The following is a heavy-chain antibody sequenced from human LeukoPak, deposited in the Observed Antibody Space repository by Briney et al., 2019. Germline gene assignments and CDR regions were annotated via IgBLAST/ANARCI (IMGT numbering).Heavy chain of an antibody. CDR2: ISSSGSTI. J-gene: IGHJ3*02. V-gene: IGHV3-48*03. CDR3: ASFPKSGPSLDAFDI. CDR1: GFTFSSYE. Sequence: GGSLRLSCAASGFTFSSYEMNWVRQAPGKGLEWVSYISSSGSTIYYADSVKGRFTISRDNAKNSLYLQMNSLRAEDTAVYYCASFPKSGPSLDAFDIWGQGTMVTVSS.